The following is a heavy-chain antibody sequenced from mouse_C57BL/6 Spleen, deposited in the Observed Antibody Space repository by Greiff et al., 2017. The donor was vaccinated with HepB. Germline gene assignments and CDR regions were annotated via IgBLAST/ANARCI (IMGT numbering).Heavy chain of an antibody. CDR1: GYSFTGYF. V-gene: IGHV1-20*01. D-gene: IGHD1-1*01. CDR3: ARGGYYGSSYEGLNY. CDR2: INPYNGDT. Sequence: VQLQQSGPELVKPGDSVKISCKASGYSFTGYFMNWVMQSHGKSLEWIGRINPYNGDTFYNQKFKGKATLTVDKSSSTAHMELRSLTSEDSAVYYCARGGYYGSSYEGLNYWGQGTTLTVSS. J-gene: IGHJ2*01.